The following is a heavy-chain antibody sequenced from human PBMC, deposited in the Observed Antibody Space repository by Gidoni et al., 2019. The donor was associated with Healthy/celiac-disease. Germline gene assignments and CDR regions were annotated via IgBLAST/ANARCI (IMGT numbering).Heavy chain of an antibody. CDR3: AKDLDLSSWGVGWYFDL. D-gene: IGHD2-15*01. Sequence: QVQLVESGGGVVQPGRSLRLSCAASGFTFSSYGMHWVRQAPGKGLEWVAVISYDGSNKYYADSVKGRFTISRDNSKNTLYLQMNSLRAEDTAVYYCAKDLDLSSWGVGWYFDLWGRGTLVTVSS. CDR1: GFTFSSYG. CDR2: ISYDGSNK. V-gene: IGHV3-30*18. J-gene: IGHJ2*01.